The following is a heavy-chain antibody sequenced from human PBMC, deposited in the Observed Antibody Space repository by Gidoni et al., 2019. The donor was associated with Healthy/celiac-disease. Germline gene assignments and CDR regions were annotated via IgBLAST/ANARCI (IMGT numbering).Heavy chain of an antibody. CDR2: SYYSGST. V-gene: IGHV4-31*03. CDR1: GGSIRNGGYY. J-gene: IGHJ4*02. Sequence: QVQLQESGPGLVKPSQTLSLTCTVPGGSIRNGGYYWSWIRQHPGKGLEWRGYSYYSGSTYYNPSLKSRVTISVDTSKNQFSLKLSSVTAADTAVYYCARVVVRITIFGVVTPHFDYWGQGTLVTVSS. D-gene: IGHD3-3*01. CDR3: ARVVVRITIFGVVTPHFDY.